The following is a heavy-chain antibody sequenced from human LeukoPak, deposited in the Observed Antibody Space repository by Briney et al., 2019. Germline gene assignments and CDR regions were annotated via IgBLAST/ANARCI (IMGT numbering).Heavy chain of an antibody. CDR1: GYTFTRYT. CDR3: ARTPSIAVAGTKDDY. V-gene: IGHV1-3*03. D-gene: IGHD6-19*01. CDR2: ISVGRGDS. Sequence: GASVKVSCKASGYTFTRYTIHWVRQAPGQSLEWMGWISVGRGDSKCSQEFQGRVTMTRDTSTSTVYMELSSLRSEDTAVYYCARTPSIAVAGTKDDYWGQGTLVTVSS. J-gene: IGHJ4*02.